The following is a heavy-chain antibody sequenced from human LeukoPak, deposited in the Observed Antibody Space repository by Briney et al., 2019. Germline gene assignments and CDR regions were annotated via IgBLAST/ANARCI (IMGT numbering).Heavy chain of an antibody. V-gene: IGHV3-23*01. D-gene: IGHD2-2*02. Sequence: GGSLRLSCAASGFTFSSYAMNWVRQAPGEGLEWVSGISGSGDSTYYADSVKGRFTISRDNSKNTLYVQMNSLRAEDTAVYYCAKSRSATTSCYNYWGQGTLVTVSS. J-gene: IGHJ4*02. CDR1: GFTFSSYA. CDR3: AKSRSATTSCYNY. CDR2: ISGSGDST.